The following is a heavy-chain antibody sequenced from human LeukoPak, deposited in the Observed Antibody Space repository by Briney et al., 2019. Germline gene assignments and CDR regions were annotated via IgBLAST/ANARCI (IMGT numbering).Heavy chain of an antibody. CDR2: ISSSSSTI. Sequence: PGGSLRLSCAASGFTFSGYSMNWVRQAPGKGLEWVSYISSSSSTIYYADSVKGRFTISRDNAKNSLYLQMNSLRAEDTAVYYCARESYIAAAGTRNFGYWGQGTLVTVSS. V-gene: IGHV3-48*01. J-gene: IGHJ4*02. CDR3: ARESYIAAAGTRNFGY. D-gene: IGHD6-13*01. CDR1: GFTFSGYS.